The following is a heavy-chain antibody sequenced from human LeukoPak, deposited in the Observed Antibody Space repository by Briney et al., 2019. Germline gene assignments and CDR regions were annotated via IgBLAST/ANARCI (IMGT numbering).Heavy chain of an antibody. V-gene: IGHV4-4*07. Sequence: RIYTSGSTNYNPSLKSRVTMSVDTSKNQFSLKLSSVTAADTAVYYCARSTYSSGWQDFDYWGQGTLVTVSS. D-gene: IGHD6-19*01. CDR3: ARSTYSSGWQDFDY. J-gene: IGHJ4*02. CDR2: IYTSGST.